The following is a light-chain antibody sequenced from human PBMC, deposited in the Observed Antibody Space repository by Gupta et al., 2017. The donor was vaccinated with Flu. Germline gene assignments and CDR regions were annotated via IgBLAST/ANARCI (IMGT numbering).Light chain of an antibody. J-gene: IGLJ3*02. Sequence: QSALTQPASVSGSPGQSSTISCTGTSSDVGGYNYVSWYQQHPGKAPKLMLSEVSNRPSGVSNRFSFSKSSNAASLTISGSQDEDEADSDCCSSTSSSNPRGGVFGGGTKLTVL. CDR1: SSDVGGYNY. CDR2: EVS. CDR3: CSSTSSSNPRGGV. V-gene: IGLV2-14*01.